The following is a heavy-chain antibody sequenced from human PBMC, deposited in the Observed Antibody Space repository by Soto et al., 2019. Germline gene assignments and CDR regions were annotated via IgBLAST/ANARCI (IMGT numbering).Heavy chain of an antibody. Sequence: EVQLLESGGGLVQPGGSMRLSCETSGFTFSSYAMTWVRQAPGMGLEWVAVINYIGRTTFHAQSVTGRFTISSDNAMNTVFLQMDRLRAEDTAVYYCVKQLGSGQTYSSNMDVWGLGTTVIVSS. D-gene: IGHD3-10*02. CDR1: GFTFSSYA. CDR2: INYIGRTT. V-gene: IGHV3-23*01. CDR3: VKQLGSGQTYSSNMDV. J-gene: IGHJ6*02.